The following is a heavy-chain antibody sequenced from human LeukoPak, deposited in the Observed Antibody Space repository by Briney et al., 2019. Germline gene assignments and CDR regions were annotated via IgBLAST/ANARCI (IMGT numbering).Heavy chain of an antibody. J-gene: IGHJ4*02. V-gene: IGHV4-39*07. Sequence: SETLSLTCTVSGGSISSSSYYWGWIRQPPGKGLEWIGSIYYSGSTYYNPSLKSRVTISVDRSKNQFSLKLSSATAADTAVYYCARQAAAGTFSGYYFDYWGQGTLVTVSS. D-gene: IGHD6-13*01. CDR3: ARQAAAGTFSGYYFDY. CDR1: GGSISSSSYY. CDR2: IYYSGST.